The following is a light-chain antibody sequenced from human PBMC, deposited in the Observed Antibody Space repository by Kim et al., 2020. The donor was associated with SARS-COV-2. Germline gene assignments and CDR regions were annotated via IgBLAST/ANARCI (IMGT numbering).Light chain of an antibody. J-gene: IGKJ2*01. V-gene: IGKV3-15*01. CDR3: QQYNNWPSNT. CDR1: QSVSSN. CDR2: GAS. Sequence: VAPGERATLSCRASQSVSSNLAWYQQKPGQAPRLLIFGASTRATAIPARFSGSGSGTEFTLTISSLQSEDFAVYYCQQYNNWPSNTFGQGTKLE.